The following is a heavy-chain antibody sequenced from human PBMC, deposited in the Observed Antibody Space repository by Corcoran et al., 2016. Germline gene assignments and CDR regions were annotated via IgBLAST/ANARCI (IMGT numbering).Heavy chain of an antibody. Sequence: QVQLVESGGGVVQPGRSLRLSCAASGFTFSNYAMHWVRQAPGKGLEWVAVISYDGSNKYSADSGKGRFTISRDNSKNTLYLQMNTLRAEDTAGDYGAKGGLSLGELSGRNCFYYWGQGTMVTVSS. CDR2: ISYDGSNK. J-gene: IGHJ3*01. CDR3: AKGGLSLGELSGRNCFYY. D-gene: IGHD3-16*02. CDR1: GFTFSNYA. V-gene: IGHV3-30*18.